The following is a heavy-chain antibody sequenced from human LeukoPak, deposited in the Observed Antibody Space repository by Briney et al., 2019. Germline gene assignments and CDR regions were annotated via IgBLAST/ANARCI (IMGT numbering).Heavy chain of an antibody. Sequence: ASVKVSCKASGYTFTSYYMHWVRQAPGQGLEWMGIINPSGGSTSYAQKFQGRVTMTRDTSTSTVYMELSSLRSEDTAVYYCATGGRYYDSSGYYGNFDYWGQGTLVTVSS. CDR1: GYTFTSYY. CDR3: ATGGRYYDSSGYYGNFDY. J-gene: IGHJ4*02. D-gene: IGHD3-22*01. CDR2: INPSGGST. V-gene: IGHV1-46*01.